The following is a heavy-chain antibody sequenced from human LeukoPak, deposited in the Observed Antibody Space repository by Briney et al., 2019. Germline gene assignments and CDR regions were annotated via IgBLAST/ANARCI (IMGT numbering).Heavy chain of an antibody. V-gene: IGHV3-74*01. CDR1: GFTFSSYW. Sequence: PGGSLRLSCAAPGFTFSSYWMHWVRQAPGKGLVWVSRINSDGSSTSYADSVKGRFTISRDNAKNTLYLQMNSLRAEDTAVYYCARGYSGYDPADYWGQGTLVTVSS. D-gene: IGHD5-12*01. CDR2: INSDGSST. J-gene: IGHJ4*02. CDR3: ARGYSGYDPADY.